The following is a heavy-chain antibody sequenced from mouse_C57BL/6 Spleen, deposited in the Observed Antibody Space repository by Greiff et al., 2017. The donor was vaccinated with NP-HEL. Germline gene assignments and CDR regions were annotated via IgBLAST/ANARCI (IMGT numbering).Heavy chain of an antibody. Sequence: VQLQQSGPELVKPGASVKISCKASGYAFSSSWMNWVKQRPGKGLEWIGRIYPGDGDTNSNGKFKGKATLTADKSSSTAYMQRSSLTSEDSAVYVCARGMDYDVGGFAYWGQGTLVTVSA. D-gene: IGHD2-4*01. CDR2: IYPGDGDT. V-gene: IGHV1-82*01. J-gene: IGHJ3*01. CDR3: ARGMDYDVGGFAY. CDR1: GYAFSSSW.